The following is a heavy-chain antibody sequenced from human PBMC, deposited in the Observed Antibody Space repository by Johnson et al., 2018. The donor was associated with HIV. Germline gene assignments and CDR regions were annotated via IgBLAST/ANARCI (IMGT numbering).Heavy chain of an antibody. CDR3: ARDRAILAARPAGAFDV. Sequence: QVQLVESGGGVVQPGRSLRLSCAASGFTFSNYTIHWVRQAPGKGLEWVAVISYDGSNKYYADSVNGRFTISRDNSKNTLYLQMHSLRSEDTAVYYCARDRAILAARPAGAFDVWGPGTMVTVSS. CDR1: GFTFSNYT. CDR2: ISYDGSNK. V-gene: IGHV3-30-3*01. D-gene: IGHD6-6*01. J-gene: IGHJ3*01.